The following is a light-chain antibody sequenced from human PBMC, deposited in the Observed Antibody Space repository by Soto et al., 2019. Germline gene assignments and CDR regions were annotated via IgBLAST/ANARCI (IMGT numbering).Light chain of an antibody. J-gene: IGKJ3*01. Sequence: EVVLTQSPATLSLSPGERATLSCRANQIVSANYLAGYQQKPGQAPRLLIYGASSRATGIPDRFSGSGSATDFSRTTSTLESEDFPVFYCDQYGCSPFTCGPRTRVDIK. CDR2: GAS. CDR1: QIVSANY. V-gene: IGKV3-20*01. CDR3: DQYGCSPFT.